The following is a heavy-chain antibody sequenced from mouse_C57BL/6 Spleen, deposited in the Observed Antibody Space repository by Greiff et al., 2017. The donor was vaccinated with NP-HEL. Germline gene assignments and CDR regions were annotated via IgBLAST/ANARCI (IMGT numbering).Heavy chain of an antibody. CDR2: IYPGDGDT. J-gene: IGHJ1*03. CDR1: GYAFSSYW. CDR3: ARSPYYGSSYWYFDV. V-gene: IGHV1-80*01. Sequence: VKLMESGAELVKPGASVKISCKASGYAFSSYWMNWVKQRPGKGLEWIGQIYPGDGDTNYNGKFKGKATLTADKSSSTAYMQLSSLTSEDSAVYFCARSPYYGSSYWYFDVWGTGTTVTVSS. D-gene: IGHD1-1*01.